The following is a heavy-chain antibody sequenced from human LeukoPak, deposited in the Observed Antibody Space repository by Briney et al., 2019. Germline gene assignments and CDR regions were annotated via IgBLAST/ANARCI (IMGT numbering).Heavy chain of an antibody. CDR3: ARSGYDWYYFDY. J-gene: IGHJ4*02. D-gene: IGHD5-12*01. CDR2: IYYSGST. CDR1: GGSISSGGYY. Sequence: SETLSLTCTVSGGSISSGGYYWSWIRQHPGKGLEWIGYIYYSGSTNYNPSLKSRVTISVDTSKNQFSLKLSSVTAADTAVYYCARSGYDWYYFDYWGQGTLVTVSS. V-gene: IGHV4-61*08.